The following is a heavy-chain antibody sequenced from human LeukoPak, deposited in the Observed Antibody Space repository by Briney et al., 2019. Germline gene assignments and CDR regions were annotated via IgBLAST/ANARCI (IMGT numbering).Heavy chain of an antibody. V-gene: IGHV4-59*01. Sequence: PSETLSLTCTVSGGSISSYYWSWIRQPPGKGLEWIGYIYYSGSTNYNPSLKSRVTISVDTSKNQFSLKLSSVTAADTAVYYCARVPFLGGNDYWGQGTLVTVSS. CDR2: IYYSGST. CDR3: ARVPFLGGNDY. J-gene: IGHJ4*02. CDR1: GGSISSYY. D-gene: IGHD3-16*01.